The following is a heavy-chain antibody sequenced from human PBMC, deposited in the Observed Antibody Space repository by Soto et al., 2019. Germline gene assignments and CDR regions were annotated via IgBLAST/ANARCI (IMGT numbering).Heavy chain of an antibody. D-gene: IGHD3-22*01. CDR1: GFPFNIYA. CDR2: ISDSGTDT. J-gene: IGHJ4*02. V-gene: IGHV3-23*01. Sequence: GGSLRLSCAASGFPFNIYAMSWVRQAPGKGLEWVSAISDSGTDTYHADSVKGRFTISRDNSKNTLYLKMNSLRPEDTAVYYCAKEFAGDYYDSCGYYPGPREYWGQGTSGTVSS. CDR3: AKEFAGDYYDSCGYYPGPREY.